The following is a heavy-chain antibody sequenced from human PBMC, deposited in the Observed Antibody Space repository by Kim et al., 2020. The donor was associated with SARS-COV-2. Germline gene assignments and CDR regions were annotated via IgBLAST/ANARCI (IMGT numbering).Heavy chain of an antibody. J-gene: IGHJ5*02. V-gene: IGHV4-34*01. CDR1: GGSFSGYY. CDR3: ARALGYCSGGSCYSSWLPDP. D-gene: IGHD2-15*01. CDR2: INHSGST. Sequence: SETLSLTCAVYGGSFSGYYWSWIRQPPGKGLEWIGEINHSGSTNYNPSLKSRVTISVDTSKNQFSLKLSSVTAADTAVYYCARALGYCSGGSCYSSWLPDPWGQGTLVTVSS.